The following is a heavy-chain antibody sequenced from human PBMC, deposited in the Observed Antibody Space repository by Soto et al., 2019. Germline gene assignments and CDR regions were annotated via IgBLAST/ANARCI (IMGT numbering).Heavy chain of an antibody. CDR2: TYYRSTWSY. D-gene: IGHD2-8*01. J-gene: IGHJ5*01. CDR1: GDSVSTNSAT. CDR3: ARLIGNSWLDS. V-gene: IGHV6-1*01. Sequence: QVQLQQSGPGLVKPSQTLSLTCAISGDSVSTNSATWDWIRQSPSRGLEWLGRTYYRSTWSYDYAVSEKGRITINPDTSNNQLSLHLNSVTPDDTAVYYGARLIGNSWLDSWGQGTLVTVSS.